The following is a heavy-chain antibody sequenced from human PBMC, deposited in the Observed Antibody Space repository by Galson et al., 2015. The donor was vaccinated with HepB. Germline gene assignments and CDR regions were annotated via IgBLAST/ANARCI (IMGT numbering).Heavy chain of an antibody. V-gene: IGHV4-39*01. CDR3: ARHKTHSDYFDY. Sequence: PSLKSRVTISVDTSKNQFSLKLGSVTAADTAVYYCARHKTHSDYFDYWGQGTLVTVSS. J-gene: IGHJ4*02.